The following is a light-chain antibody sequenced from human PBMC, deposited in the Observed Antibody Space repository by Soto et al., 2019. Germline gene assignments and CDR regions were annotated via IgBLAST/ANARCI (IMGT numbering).Light chain of an antibody. V-gene: IGKV1-39*01. CDR3: QQSYTSPPWT. CDR1: QIISTY. CDR2: RAS. J-gene: IGKJ1*01. Sequence: DIQMTQSPSSLSASVGDRVTISCRARQIISTYLNWYQQKPGTAPRLLISRASSVKSGVPPRFTGSGSGRDFTLTISSLRPEDIATYFRQQSYTSPPWTFGPGTKVEV.